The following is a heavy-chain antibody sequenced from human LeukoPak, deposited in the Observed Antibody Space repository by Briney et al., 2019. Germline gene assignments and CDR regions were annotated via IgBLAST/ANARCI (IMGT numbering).Heavy chain of an antibody. CDR1: GGSFSGYY. CDR2: INHSGST. Sequence: SETLSLTCAVYGGSFSGYYWSWIRQPPGKGLEWIGEINHSGSTNYNPSLKSRVTISVDTSKNQFSLKLSSVTAEDTAVYYCARDIGFAFDIWGQGTMVTVSS. J-gene: IGHJ3*02. CDR3: ARDIGFAFDI. V-gene: IGHV4-34*01. D-gene: IGHD3-10*01.